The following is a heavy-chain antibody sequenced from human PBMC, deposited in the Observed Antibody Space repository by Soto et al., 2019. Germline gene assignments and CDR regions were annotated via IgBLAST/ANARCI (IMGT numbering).Heavy chain of an antibody. D-gene: IGHD3-10*01. Sequence: PSETLSLTCTVSGGSISSYYCSWIRQPPGKGQEWTGYIYYRGSTNYNPSLQSRVTISVDTSKNQFSLKLSSVTAADTAVYYCESHFLLCFGGKHRGYYYYYMDVGGKGTTVTVSS. V-gene: IGHV4-59*01. CDR1: GGSISSYY. CDR3: ESHFLLCFGGKHRGYYYYYMDV. CDR2: IYYRGST. J-gene: IGHJ6*03.